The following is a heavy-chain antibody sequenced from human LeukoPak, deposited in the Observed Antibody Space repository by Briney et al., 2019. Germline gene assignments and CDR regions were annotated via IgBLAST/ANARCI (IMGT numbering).Heavy chain of an antibody. V-gene: IGHV4-34*01. CDR3: ARRYYFDY. J-gene: IGHJ4*02. CDR2: INHSGST. Sequence: SWLRQPPGKGLEWIGEINHSGSTNYNPSLKSRVTISVDTSRNQFSLKLSSVTAADTAVYYCARRYYFDYWGQGTLVTVSS.